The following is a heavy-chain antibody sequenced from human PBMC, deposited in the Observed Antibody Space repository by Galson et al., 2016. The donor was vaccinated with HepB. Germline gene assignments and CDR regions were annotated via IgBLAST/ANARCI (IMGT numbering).Heavy chain of an antibody. D-gene: IGHD3-3*01. Sequence: SETLSLTCTVSGGSITSYSFYWGWIRQPPGKGLEWIGSVSHSEITYYTQSLKGRVTISADTSKNHFSLRLSSVTAADTAVYYCARHQVRDSSNYYYYYGVDVWGQGTTVTVSS. CDR2: VSHSEIT. J-gene: IGHJ6*02. CDR3: ARHQVRDSSNYYYYYGVDV. CDR1: GGSITSYSFY. V-gene: IGHV4-39*01.